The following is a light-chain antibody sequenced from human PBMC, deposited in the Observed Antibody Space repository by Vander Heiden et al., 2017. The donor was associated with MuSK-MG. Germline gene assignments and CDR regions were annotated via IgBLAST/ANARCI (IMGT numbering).Light chain of an antibody. V-gene: IGLV3-19*01. CDR1: SRRSEY. J-gene: IGLJ3*02. Sequence: SSELTQDPALSVPLGQTVRSTCQGASRRSEYASWCQDERGQAPVLVIYGKNGRPPGTPDPFSGSSSSNTASLPITGAQPEDEADDYCNSRYSSGNHLSVFGGGTKLTVL. CDR2: GKN. CDR3: NSRYSSGNHLSV.